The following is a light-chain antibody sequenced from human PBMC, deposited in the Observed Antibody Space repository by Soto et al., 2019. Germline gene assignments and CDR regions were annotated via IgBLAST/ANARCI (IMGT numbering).Light chain of an antibody. CDR1: QSVSSN. Sequence: EIVMTQSPATLSVSPGERATLSCRASQSVSSNLAWYQQKPGQAPRLLIYGASTSATGIPARFSGSGSVTEFTLTISSLQSEDFAVYYCQQYNNWLSTFGGGTKVEIK. V-gene: IGKV3-15*01. CDR3: QQYNNWLST. J-gene: IGKJ4*01. CDR2: GAS.